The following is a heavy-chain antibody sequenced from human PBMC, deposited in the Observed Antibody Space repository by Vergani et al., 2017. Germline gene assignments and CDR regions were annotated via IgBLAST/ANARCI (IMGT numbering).Heavy chain of an antibody. Sequence: EVQLLESGGGLVQPGGSLRLSCAASGFTFSTYAMTWVRQAPGKGLEWVSTISSDGGSTYYADSGKGRFTISRDNSKNTLSLQMNILTAEDTAIYYCAGPQGTSAYYYGGFDYWGQGILVTVSS. D-gene: IGHD3-22*01. CDR2: ISSDGGST. CDR3: AGPQGTSAYYYGGFDY. V-gene: IGHV3-23*01. J-gene: IGHJ4*02. CDR1: GFTFSTYA.